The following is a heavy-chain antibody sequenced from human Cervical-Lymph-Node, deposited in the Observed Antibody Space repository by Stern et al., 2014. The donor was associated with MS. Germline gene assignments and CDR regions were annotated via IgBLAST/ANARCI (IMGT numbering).Heavy chain of an antibody. V-gene: IGHV4-59*01. Sequence: QVQLQESGPGLVKPSETLSLTCTVSGDSIISYYWNWVRQPPGKGLEWIGYIYHSGITNYNPSLKSRVTMSLDTSKNQFSLKLTSVTAADTAFYYCAMGTSSSWYHWLDPWGQGTLVTVSS. J-gene: IGHJ5*02. CDR2: IYHSGIT. CDR3: AMGTSSSWYHWLDP. D-gene: IGHD6-13*01. CDR1: GDSIISYY.